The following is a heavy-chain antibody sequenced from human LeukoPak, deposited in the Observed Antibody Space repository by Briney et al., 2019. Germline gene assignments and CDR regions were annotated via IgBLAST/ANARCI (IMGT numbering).Heavy chain of an antibody. CDR1: GFTFSSYA. CDR2: ISYDGSNK. D-gene: IGHD3-22*01. CDR3: ATERGKYYYDSSGYY. J-gene: IGHJ4*02. V-gene: IGHV3-30-3*01. Sequence: GGSLRLSCAASGFTFSSYAMHWVRQAPGKGLEWVALISYDGSNKYYADSVKGRFTISRDNSKSTLYLQMNSLRAEDTAVYYCATERGKYYYDSSGYYWGQGTLVTVSS.